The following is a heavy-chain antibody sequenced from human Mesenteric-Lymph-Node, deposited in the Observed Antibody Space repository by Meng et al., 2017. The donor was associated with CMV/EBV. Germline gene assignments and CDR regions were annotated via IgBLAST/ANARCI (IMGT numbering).Heavy chain of an antibody. CDR3: ARGRWEVLWGDY. CDR2: INSNSGGT. V-gene: IGHV1-2*02. D-gene: IGHD1-26*01. CDR1: GYTFTGYY. J-gene: IGHJ4*02. Sequence: ASVHVSCKASGYTFTGYYIHWVRQAPGQGLEWMGWINSNSGGTNYAQEFQGRVTMIRNTSISTAYMELSSLTSDDTAVYYCARGRWEVLWGDYWGQGTLVTVSS.